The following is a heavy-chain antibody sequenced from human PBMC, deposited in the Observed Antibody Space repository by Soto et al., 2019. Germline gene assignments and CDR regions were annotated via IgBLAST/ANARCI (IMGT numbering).Heavy chain of an antibody. J-gene: IGHJ4*02. Sequence: QLVESGGGLFQAGGSTRLSCLVSGFTVDNFDMAWVRQAPGKGLEWASIIQSGGVTYYPDSAQGRFTISRDNAKNGVYLKMNSLRVEYTGVYSCVRVLYDSGVVDFWGQGSLITVS. D-gene: IGHD5-12*01. CDR3: VRVLYDSGVVDF. CDR1: GFTVDNFD. V-gene: IGHV3-53*01. CDR2: IQSGGVT.